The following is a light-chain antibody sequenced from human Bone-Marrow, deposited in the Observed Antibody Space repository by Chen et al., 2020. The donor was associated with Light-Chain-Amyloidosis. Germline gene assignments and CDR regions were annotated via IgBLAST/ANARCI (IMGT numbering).Light chain of an antibody. V-gene: IGLV3-21*02. CDR3: TSYTSSNTIL. CDR2: DDS. J-gene: IGLJ2*01. CDR1: NIGSTS. Sequence: SYVLTQPSSVSVAPGQTATIACGGNNIGSTSVHWYQQTPGHAPLLVVYDDSDRPSGIPERLSGSNSGNTASLTISGLQAEDETDYYCTSYTSSNTILFGGGTKLTVL.